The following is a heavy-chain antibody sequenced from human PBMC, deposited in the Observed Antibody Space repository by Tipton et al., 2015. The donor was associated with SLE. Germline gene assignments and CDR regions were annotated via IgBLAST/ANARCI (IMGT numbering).Heavy chain of an antibody. CDR1: LYSIGSGYY. CDR3: ARAGGGDSNWFDP. J-gene: IGHJ5*02. CDR2: IYYSGNT. D-gene: IGHD2-21*01. Sequence: TLSLTCTVSLYSIGSGYYWIWIRQLPGKGLEWIGYIYYSGNTYYNPSLGSRLTISVDTSKDQFSLRLTSVTAADTAVYYCARAGGGDSNWFDPWGQGTLVTVSS. V-gene: IGHV4-31*03.